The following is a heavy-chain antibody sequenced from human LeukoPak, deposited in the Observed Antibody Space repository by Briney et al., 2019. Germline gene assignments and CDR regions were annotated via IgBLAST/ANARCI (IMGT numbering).Heavy chain of an antibody. V-gene: IGHV3-30*04. CDR3: AREAGRGSYYFDY. J-gene: IGHJ4*02. CDR2: ISYDGSNK. D-gene: IGHD1-26*01. Sequence: GGSLRLSCAASGFTFSNYAMSWVRQAPGKGLEWVAVISYDGSNKYYADSVKGRFTISRDNSKNTLYLQMNSLRAEDTAVYYCAREAGRGSYYFDYWGQGTLVTVSS. CDR1: GFTFSNYA.